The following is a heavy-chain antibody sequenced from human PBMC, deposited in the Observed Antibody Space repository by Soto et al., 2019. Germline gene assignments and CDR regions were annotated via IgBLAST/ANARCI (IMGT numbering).Heavy chain of an antibody. CDR2: VSGSGDST. CDR1: GFTFSSYA. D-gene: IGHD2-2*01. J-gene: IGHJ4*02. Sequence: EVHLLESGGGLVQPGGSLRLSCAASGFTFSSYAMSWVRQAPGKGLEWVSAVSGSGDSTYYADSVKGRFTISRDNSKHTLYLQMNSLRAEDTAVYYCAKEAMVVVVPHELDYWGQGTLVTVSP. CDR3: AKEAMVVVVPHELDY. V-gene: IGHV3-23*01.